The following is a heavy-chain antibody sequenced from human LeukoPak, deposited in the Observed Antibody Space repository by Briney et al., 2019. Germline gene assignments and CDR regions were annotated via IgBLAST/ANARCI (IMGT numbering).Heavy chain of an antibody. CDR1: GFTFSTNA. CDR2: ISGSGGST. D-gene: IGHD6-13*01. CDR3: ARSLGRRRIAAAGMDYFDY. Sequence: GGSLRLSCAVSGFTFSTNAMNWVRQAPGKGLEWVSGISGSGGSTYYADSVKGRFTISRDNAKNSLYLQMNSLRAEDTALYYCARSLGRRRIAAAGMDYFDYWGQGTLVTVSS. V-gene: IGHV3-23*01. J-gene: IGHJ4*02.